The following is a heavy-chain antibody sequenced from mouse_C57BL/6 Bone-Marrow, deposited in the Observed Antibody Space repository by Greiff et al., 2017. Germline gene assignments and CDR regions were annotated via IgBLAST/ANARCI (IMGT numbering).Heavy chain of an antibody. D-gene: IGHD2-3*01. CDR1: GYTFTSYW. Sequence: QVHVKQPGAELVKPGASVKLSCKASGYTFTSYWMHWVKQRPGQGLEWIGVIHPNSGSTNYNEKFKSKATLTVDKSSSTAYMQLSSLTSEDSAVYYCAREGDGYYFDSWGQGTTLTVSS. CDR2: IHPNSGST. J-gene: IGHJ2*01. V-gene: IGHV1-64*01. CDR3: AREGDGYYFDS.